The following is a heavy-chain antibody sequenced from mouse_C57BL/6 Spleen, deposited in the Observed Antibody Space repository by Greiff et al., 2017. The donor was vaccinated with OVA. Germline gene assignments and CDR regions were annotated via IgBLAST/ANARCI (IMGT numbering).Heavy chain of an antibody. CDR3: TREDLLRFAY. V-gene: IGHV1-15*01. J-gene: IGHJ3*01. CDR2: IDPETGGT. D-gene: IGHD5-1*01. Sequence: VKLQESGAELVRPGASVTLSCKASGYTFTDYEMHWVKQTPVHGLEWIGAIDPETGGTAYNQKFKGKAILTADKSSSTAYMELRSLTSEDSAVYYCTREDLLRFAYWGQGTLVTVSA. CDR1: GYTFTDYE.